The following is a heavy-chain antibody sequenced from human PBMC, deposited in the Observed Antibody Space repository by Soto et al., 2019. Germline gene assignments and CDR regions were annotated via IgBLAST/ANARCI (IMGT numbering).Heavy chain of an antibody. Sequence: QVQLQESGPGLVKPSGTLSLTCAVSGGSISSSNWWSWVRQPPGKGLEWIGEIYHSGSTNYNPSRKSRVTISVDKSKNQFSLKLTSVTAADTAVYYCASVRGGYYYAMDVWGQGTTVTVSS. V-gene: IGHV4-4*02. D-gene: IGHD3-10*02. CDR1: GGSISSSNW. J-gene: IGHJ6*02. CDR3: ASVRGGYYYAMDV. CDR2: IYHSGST.